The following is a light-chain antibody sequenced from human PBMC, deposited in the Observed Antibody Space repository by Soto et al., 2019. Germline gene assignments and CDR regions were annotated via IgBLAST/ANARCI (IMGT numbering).Light chain of an antibody. Sequence: DIQMTQSPSSLSASVGDRFTITCQASQDISNYLNWNQQKPEKAPKLLIYDAANLETGVPSRFSGSGSGTDFTFTISSLQPEDIATYYCQQYDNLPPYTFGQGTKLEIK. J-gene: IGKJ2*01. CDR1: QDISNY. CDR3: QQYDNLPPYT. V-gene: IGKV1-33*01. CDR2: DAA.